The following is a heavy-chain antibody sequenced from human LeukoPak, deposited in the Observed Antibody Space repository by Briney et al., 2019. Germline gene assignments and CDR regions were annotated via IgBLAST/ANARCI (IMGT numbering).Heavy chain of an antibody. J-gene: IGHJ4*02. Sequence: GGSLRLSCAASGFTFSNYWMTWVRQAPGKGLEWVANIKTDGSQTYYLDSVKGRFTISRDNAKNFLSLQLGSLRADDTGVYYSARASMGGRDYHLDSWGQGTLVTVSS. CDR2: IKTDGSQT. CDR1: GFTFSNYW. CDR3: ARASMGGRDYHLDS. D-gene: IGHD4/OR15-4a*01. V-gene: IGHV3-7*01.